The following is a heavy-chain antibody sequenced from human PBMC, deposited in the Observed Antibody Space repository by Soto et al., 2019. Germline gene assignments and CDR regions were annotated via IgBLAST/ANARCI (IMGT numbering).Heavy chain of an antibody. J-gene: IGHJ4*02. CDR3: AKVTYYYDTSVYYYFDY. CDR2: ISGSGGGST. D-gene: IGHD3-22*01. Sequence: GGSLRLSCVASGFTFSSYAMSWVRQAPGKGLEWVSTISGSGGGSTYYADSVKGRFTIARDNSKNTLYLQMNSLRAENTAVYYCAKVTYYYDTSVYYYFDYWGQGTQVAVSS. V-gene: IGHV3-23*01. CDR1: GFTFSSYA.